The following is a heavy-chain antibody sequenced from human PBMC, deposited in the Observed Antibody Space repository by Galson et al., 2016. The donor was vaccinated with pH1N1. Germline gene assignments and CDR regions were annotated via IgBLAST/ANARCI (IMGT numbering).Heavy chain of an antibody. CDR1: GGSFRGYY. CDR2: INHGGST. Sequence: SETLSLTCAVYGGSFRGYYWSWIRQSPEKGLEWIGEINHGGSTNYNPSLEGRVALSLDTSKNQFSLRLMAVTAADTAVYFCARHSTSGFPTIEVAARRRPFDAWGQGTLVTVSS. CDR3: ARHSTSGFPTIEVAARRRPFDA. V-gene: IGHV4-34*01. J-gene: IGHJ3*01. D-gene: IGHD6-19*01.